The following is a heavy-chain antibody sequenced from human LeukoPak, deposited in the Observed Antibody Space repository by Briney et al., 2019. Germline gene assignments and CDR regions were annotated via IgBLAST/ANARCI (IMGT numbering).Heavy chain of an antibody. CDR1: GYTFTSYG. Sequence: GGSVKVSCKASGYTFTSYGISWVRQAPGQGLEWMGWISAYNGNTNYAQKLQGRVTMTTDTSTSTAYMELRSLRSDDTAVYYCARGLLRTTVTLYYYYYMDVWGKGTTVTISS. V-gene: IGHV1-18*01. CDR2: ISAYNGNT. CDR3: ARGLLRTTVTLYYYYYMDV. J-gene: IGHJ6*03. D-gene: IGHD4-17*01.